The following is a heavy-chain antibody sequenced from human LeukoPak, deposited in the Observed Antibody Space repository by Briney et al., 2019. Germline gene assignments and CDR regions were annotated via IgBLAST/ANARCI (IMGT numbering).Heavy chain of an antibody. CDR1: GGSISSGGYY. V-gene: IGHV4-31*03. D-gene: IGHD5-12*01. Sequence: PSETLSLTCTVSGGSISSGGYYWSWIRQHPGKGLEWIGYIYYSGSTYYNPSLKSRVTMSVDTSKNQFSLKLSSVTAADTAVYYCARHSYGGYDYWGQGTLVTVSS. J-gene: IGHJ4*02. CDR2: IYYSGST. CDR3: ARHSYGGYDY.